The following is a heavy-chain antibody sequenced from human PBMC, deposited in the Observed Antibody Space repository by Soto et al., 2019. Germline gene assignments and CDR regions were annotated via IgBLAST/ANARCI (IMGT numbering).Heavy chain of an antibody. J-gene: IGHJ6*03. V-gene: IGHV3-21*01. Sequence: GVSLRLSCAASGFTFSSYSMNWVRQAPGKGLEWVSSISSSSSYIYYADSVKGRFTISRDNAKNSLYLQMNSLRAEDTAVYYCARDQGVTRYMDVWGKGTTVTVSS. D-gene: IGHD3-16*01. CDR2: ISSSSSYI. CDR3: ARDQGVTRYMDV. CDR1: GFTFSSYS.